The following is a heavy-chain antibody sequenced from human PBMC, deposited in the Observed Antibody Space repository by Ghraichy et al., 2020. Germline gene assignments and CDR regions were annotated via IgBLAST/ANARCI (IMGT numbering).Heavy chain of an antibody. Sequence: ASVKVSCKASGYTFTGYYMHWVRQAPGQGLEWMGRINPNSGGTNYAQKFQGRVTMTRDTSISTAYMELSRLRSDDTAVYYCARTIVVVVAATRYGMDVWGQGTTVTVSS. J-gene: IGHJ6*02. CDR3: ARTIVVVVAATRYGMDV. D-gene: IGHD2-15*01. CDR2: INPNSGGT. CDR1: GYTFTGYY. V-gene: IGHV1-2*06.